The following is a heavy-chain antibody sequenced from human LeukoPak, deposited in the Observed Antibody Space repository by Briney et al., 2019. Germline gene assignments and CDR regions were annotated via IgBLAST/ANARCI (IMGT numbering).Heavy chain of an antibody. V-gene: IGHV1-69*13. D-gene: IGHD3-3*01. CDR1: GGTFSSYA. J-gene: IGHJ5*02. Sequence: SVKVSCKASGGTFSSYAISWVRQAPGQGLEWMGGIIPIFGTASYAQKFQSRVTITADESTSTAYMELSSLRSEDTAVYYCARDGYYDFWSGYYKDNWLDPWGQGILVTVSS. CDR2: IIPIFGTA. CDR3: ARDGYYDFWSGYYKDNWLDP.